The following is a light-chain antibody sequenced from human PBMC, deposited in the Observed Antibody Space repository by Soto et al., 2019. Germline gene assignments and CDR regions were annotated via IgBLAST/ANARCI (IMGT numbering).Light chain of an antibody. CDR1: NSDVGGYDY. Sequence: QSALTQPRSLSGSPGQAVTFSCTGTNSDVGGYDYVSWYQQLPGEAPKLIIYDVTKRPSGVPNRFSGSKSGNTASLTISGLQAEDEADYFCSSFAGSYTHVFGSGTKVTVL. CDR2: DVT. J-gene: IGLJ1*01. CDR3: SSFAGSYTHV. V-gene: IGLV2-11*01.